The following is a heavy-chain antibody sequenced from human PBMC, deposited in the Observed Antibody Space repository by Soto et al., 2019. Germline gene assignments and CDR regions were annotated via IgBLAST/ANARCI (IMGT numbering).Heavy chain of an antibody. Sequence: ASVKVPCKASGYTFTSHGISWVRQAPGQGLEWMGWISAYNGNTNYAQKLQGRVTMTTDTSTSTAYMELRSLRSDDTAVYYCARDVAVAGTDAFDIWGQGTMVTVSS. J-gene: IGHJ3*02. D-gene: IGHD6-19*01. V-gene: IGHV1-18*01. CDR1: GYTFTSHG. CDR2: ISAYNGNT. CDR3: ARDVAVAGTDAFDI.